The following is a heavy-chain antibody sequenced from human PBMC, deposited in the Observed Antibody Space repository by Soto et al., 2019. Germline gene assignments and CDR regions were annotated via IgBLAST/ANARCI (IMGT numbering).Heavy chain of an antibody. Sequence: PSETLSLTCAVSGGSISSGGYSWSWIRQPPGKGLEWIGYIYHSGSTYYNPSLKSRVTISVDRYKNQFSLKLSSVTAADTAVYYCARGGYSYEASYFQHWGQGTLVTVSS. J-gene: IGHJ1*01. CDR2: IYHSGST. CDR3: ARGGYSYEASYFQH. CDR1: GGSISSGGYS. V-gene: IGHV4-30-2*01. D-gene: IGHD5-18*01.